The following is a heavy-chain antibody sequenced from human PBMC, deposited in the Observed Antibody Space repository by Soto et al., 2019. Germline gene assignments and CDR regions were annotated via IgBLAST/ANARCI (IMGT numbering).Heavy chain of an antibody. CDR1: GCSISSMY. CDR2: ICYSGSN. V-gene: IGHV4-59*01. D-gene: IGHD3-22*01. CDR3: ARDFLYDSSGHYGMDV. Sequence: PSETLSLTSTVSGCSISSMYWSWIGQPPGKGLAWIGYICYSGSNNYNPSLKSRVTISVDTSKNQISLKLSSVTAADTAVYYCARDFLYDSSGHYGMDVWGQGTTVTV. J-gene: IGHJ6*02.